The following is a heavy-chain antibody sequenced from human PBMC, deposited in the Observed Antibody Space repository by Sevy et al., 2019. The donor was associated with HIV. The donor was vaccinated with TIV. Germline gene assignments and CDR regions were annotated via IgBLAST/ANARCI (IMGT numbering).Heavy chain of an antibody. CDR2: ISYDGSDK. CDR1: GFALSNYYA. Sequence: GSLRLSCAASGFALSNYYAMHWVRQAPGKGLEWVALISYDGSDKYYADSVKGRFTISRDNFKNTLYLQMNSLTTEDTAVYYCARPRANYVDHYFFYAMHVWGQGTTVTVSS. J-gene: IGHJ6*02. CDR3: ARPRANYVDHYFFYAMHV. V-gene: IGHV3-30-3*01. D-gene: IGHD4-17*01.